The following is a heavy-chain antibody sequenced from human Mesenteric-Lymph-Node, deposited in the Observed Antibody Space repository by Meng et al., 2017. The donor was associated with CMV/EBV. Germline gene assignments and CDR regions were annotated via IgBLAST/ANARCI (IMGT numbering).Heavy chain of an antibody. CDR1: GFTVSSNY. CDR3: ARPDYYESSGYFI. J-gene: IGHJ3*02. V-gene: IGHV3-74*01. Sequence: GESLKISCAASGFTVSSNYMSWVRQAPGKGLVWVSRINSDGTRTNYADSVKGRFTISRDNAKNTLYLQMESLRAEDSAVYYCARPDYYESSGYFIWGQGTMVTVSS. CDR2: INSDGTRT. D-gene: IGHD3-22*01.